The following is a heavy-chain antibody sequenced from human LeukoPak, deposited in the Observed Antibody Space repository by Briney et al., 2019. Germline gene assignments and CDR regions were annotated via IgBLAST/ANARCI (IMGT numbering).Heavy chain of an antibody. CDR2: INPSGGST. J-gene: IGHJ4*02. CDR3: ARDQQQPSYYFDY. V-gene: IGHV1-46*01. Sequence: ASVKVSCKASGYTFTSYYMHWVRQAPGQGLEWMGIINPSGGSTSYAQKFQGRVTMTRDMSISTAYMELSRLRSDDTAMYYCARDQQQPSYYFDYWGQGTLVTVSS. D-gene: IGHD6-13*01. CDR1: GYTFTSYY.